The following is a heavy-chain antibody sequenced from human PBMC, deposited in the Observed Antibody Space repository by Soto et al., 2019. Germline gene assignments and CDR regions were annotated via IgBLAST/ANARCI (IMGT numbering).Heavy chain of an antibody. CDR1: RYIFTAYF. Sequence: QVQLVQSGAEVKKPGASVKVSCKAPRYIFTAYFMHWVRQAPGQGLEWMGWINPNNGATHYGLSFQGRATMTTDTSISTAYMELSSLRPDDTAVYYCASHDPGARFDPWGQGTLVIVSS. V-gene: IGHV1-2*02. D-gene: IGHD1-1*01. CDR3: ASHDPGARFDP. CDR2: INPNNGAT. J-gene: IGHJ5*02.